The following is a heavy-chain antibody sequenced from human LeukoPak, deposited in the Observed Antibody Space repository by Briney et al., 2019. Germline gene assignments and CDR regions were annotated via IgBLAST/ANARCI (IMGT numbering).Heavy chain of an antibody. J-gene: IGHJ5*02. V-gene: IGHV3-21*01. CDR1: GFTFSSYS. CDR3: AGGDCSSTSCSTFDP. CDR2: ISSSSSYI. Sequence: GGSLRLSCAAPGFTFSSYSMNWVRQAPGKGLEWVSSISSSSSYIYYADSVKGRFTISRDNAKNSLYLQMNSLRAEDTAVYYCAGGDCSSTSCSTFDPWGQGTLVTVSS. D-gene: IGHD2-2*02.